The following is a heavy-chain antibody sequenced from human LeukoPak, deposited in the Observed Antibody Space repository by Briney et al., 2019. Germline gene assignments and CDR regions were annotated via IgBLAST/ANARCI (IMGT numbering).Heavy chain of an antibody. D-gene: IGHD3-10*01. CDR2: INPSGGST. Sequence: ASAKVSCKASGYTFTTYYMHWVRQATGQGLEWMAMINPSGGSTNYAQKFQGRVTTTRDTSTSTAYMELSSLRSGDTALYYCARGGSEQLSPPFDSWGQGTLVTVSS. V-gene: IGHV1-46*01. J-gene: IGHJ4*02. CDR3: ARGGSEQLSPPFDS. CDR1: GYTFTTYY.